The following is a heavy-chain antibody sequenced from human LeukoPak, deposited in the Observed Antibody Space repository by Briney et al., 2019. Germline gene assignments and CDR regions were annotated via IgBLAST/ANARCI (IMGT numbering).Heavy chain of an antibody. J-gene: IGHJ4*02. CDR1: GYSISSGYY. Sequence: ETLSLTCTVSGYSISSGYYWGWIRQPPGKGLEWVSAISGSGGSTYYADSVKGRFTISRDNSKNTLYLQMNSLRAEDTAVYYCAKDGAMVRGVTHVDYWGQGTLVTVSS. CDR3: AKDGAMVRGVTHVDY. D-gene: IGHD3-10*01. V-gene: IGHV3-23*01. CDR2: ISGSGGST.